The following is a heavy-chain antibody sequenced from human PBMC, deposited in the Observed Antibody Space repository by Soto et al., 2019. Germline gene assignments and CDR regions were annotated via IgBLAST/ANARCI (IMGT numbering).Heavy chain of an antibody. CDR3: ARDPTGIIAVADPFDY. J-gene: IGHJ4*02. V-gene: IGHV6-1*01. Sequence: PSQTLSLTCVISGDSVSSNSAAWNWIRQSPSRGLEWLGRTYYRSKWYNDYAVSVKSRIAINPDTSKNQFSLQLNSVTPEDTAVYYCARDPTGIIAVADPFDYWGQGTLVTVS. D-gene: IGHD6-19*01. CDR1: GDSVSSNSAA. CDR2: TYYRSKWYN.